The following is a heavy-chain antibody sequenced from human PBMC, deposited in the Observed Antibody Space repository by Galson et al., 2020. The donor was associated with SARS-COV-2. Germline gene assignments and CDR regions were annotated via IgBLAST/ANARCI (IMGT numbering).Heavy chain of an antibody. D-gene: IGHD2-15*01. CDR3: ARGAYCSGGSCYFDQ. J-gene: IGHJ4*02. V-gene: IGHV4-59*01. CDR1: GGSIGYYY. Sequence: SETLSLTCTVSGGSIGYYYWTWIRQAPGQGLEWIGYIYYSVITNHNASLRGRVTVSLDTSKNHFRLQLSSVTAADTAVYYCARGAYCSGGSCYFDQWGQGTLVTVSS. CDR2: IYYSVIT.